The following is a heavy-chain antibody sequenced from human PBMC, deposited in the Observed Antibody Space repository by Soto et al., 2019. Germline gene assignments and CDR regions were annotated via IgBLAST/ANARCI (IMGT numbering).Heavy chain of an antibody. CDR2: IYYSGST. J-gene: IGHJ4*02. V-gene: IGHV4-59*01. D-gene: IGHD3-3*01. Sequence: SETLSLTCTVSGGSISSYYWSWIRQPPGKGLEWIGYIYYSGSTNYNPSLKSRVTISVDTSKNQFSLKLSSVTAADTAVYYCARGEPNSFWSGYQIGPHYFDYWGQGTLVTVSS. CDR3: ARGEPNSFWSGYQIGPHYFDY. CDR1: GGSISSYY.